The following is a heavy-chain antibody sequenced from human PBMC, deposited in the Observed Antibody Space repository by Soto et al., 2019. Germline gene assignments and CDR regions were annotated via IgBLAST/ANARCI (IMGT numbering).Heavy chain of an antibody. J-gene: IGHJ3*02. V-gene: IGHV4-31*03. D-gene: IGHD3-22*01. CDR2: IYYSGST. CDR3: ARDSSGYCRRGGSAFDI. CDR1: GGSISSGGYY. Sequence: PSETLSLTCTVSGGSISSGGYYWSWIRQHPGKGLEWIGYIYYSGSTYYNPSLKSRVTISVDTSKNQFSLKLSSVTAADTAVYYCARDSSGYCRRGGSAFDIWGQGTMVTVSS.